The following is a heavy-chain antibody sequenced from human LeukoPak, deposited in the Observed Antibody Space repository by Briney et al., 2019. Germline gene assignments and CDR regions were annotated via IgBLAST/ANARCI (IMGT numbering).Heavy chain of an antibody. CDR1: GGSISSYY. J-gene: IGHJ6*03. Sequence: SETLSLTCTVSGGSISSYYWSWIRQPPGKGLEWIGYIYYSGSTNYNPSLKSRVTISVDTSKNQFSLKLSSVTAADTAVYYCARRALTVAGGYYYYYYYMDVWGKGTTVTISS. V-gene: IGHV4-59*12. D-gene: IGHD6-19*01. CDR2: IYYSGST. CDR3: ARRALTVAGGYYYYYYYMDV.